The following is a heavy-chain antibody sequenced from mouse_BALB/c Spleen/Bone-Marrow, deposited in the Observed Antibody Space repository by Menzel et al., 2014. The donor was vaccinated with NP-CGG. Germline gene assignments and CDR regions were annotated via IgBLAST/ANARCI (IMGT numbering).Heavy chain of an antibody. CDR1: GNTFTSYD. J-gene: IGHJ1*01. CDR3: VRSRLRDWYFDV. Sequence: VQLQQSGVELVKPGASVKLSCKASGNTFTSYDTNWVRQRPEQGLEWIGWIFPGDSTTKYNEKFKGKATLSTDKSFSTVHMQLSRLTSEDSAVYFCVRSRLRDWYFDVWGAGTTVTISS. V-gene: IGHV1S56*01. CDR2: IFPGDSTT. D-gene: IGHD1-2*01.